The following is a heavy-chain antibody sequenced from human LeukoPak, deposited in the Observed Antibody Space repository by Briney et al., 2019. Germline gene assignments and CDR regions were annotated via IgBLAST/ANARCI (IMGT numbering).Heavy chain of an antibody. CDR3: ARNGPYYYDSSGLYYFDY. J-gene: IGHJ4*02. CDR1: GFTFSSYA. Sequence: GGSLRLSCAASGFTFSSYAMSWVRQAPGKGLEWVSAMSGSGCSTYYADSVKDRFPISRDNSKNTLYLQMNSLRAEDTAVYYCARNGPYYYDSSGLYYFDYWGQGTLVTVSS. V-gene: IGHV3-23*01. D-gene: IGHD3-22*01. CDR2: MSGSGCST.